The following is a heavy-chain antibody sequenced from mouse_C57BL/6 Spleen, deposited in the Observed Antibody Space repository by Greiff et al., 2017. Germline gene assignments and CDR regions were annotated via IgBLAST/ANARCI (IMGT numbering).Heavy chain of an antibody. CDR1: GFTFSSYG. CDR2: ISSGGSYT. D-gene: IGHD2-1*01. Sequence: EVQRVESGGDLVKPGGSLKLSCAASGFTFSSYGMSWVRQTPDKRLEWVATISSGGSYTYYPDSVKGRFTISRDNAKNTLYLQMSSLKSEDTAMYYCARHEDGNYGGFAYWGQGTLVTVSA. CDR3: ARHEDGNYGGFAY. J-gene: IGHJ3*01. V-gene: IGHV5-6*01.